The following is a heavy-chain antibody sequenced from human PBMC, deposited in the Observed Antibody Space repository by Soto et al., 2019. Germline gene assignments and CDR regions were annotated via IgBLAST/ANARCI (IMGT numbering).Heavy chain of an antibody. Sequence: LSLTCNVSGGSFSIISYYWGWIRHAPSKGLEWIVSTYYSAGTYYNPSLKSRITTSMDASKNQFSLTVTSVTAADTAIYYCARHASAGHGRSWDFRDWGQGTPVIVS. CDR3: ARHASAGHGRSWDFRD. D-gene: IGHD6-13*01. V-gene: IGHV4-39*01. CDR2: TYYSAGT. CDR1: GGSFSIISYY. J-gene: IGHJ4*02.